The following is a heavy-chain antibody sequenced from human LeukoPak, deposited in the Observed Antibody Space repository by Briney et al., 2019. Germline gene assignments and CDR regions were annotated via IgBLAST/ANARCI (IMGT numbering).Heavy chain of an antibody. Sequence: PGGSLRLSCAASGFTFSTYGLQWVRQAPGKGLEWVAVISYDAVNKFYAKSVKGRFTISRDNSKNTVYLQMNSLRIDDTAVYFCARDFPLTVGIRGMDVWGQGTTVTVAS. V-gene: IGHV3-30-3*01. D-gene: IGHD1-14*01. CDR3: ARDFPLTVGIRGMDV. J-gene: IGHJ6*02. CDR2: ISYDAVNK. CDR1: GFTFSTYG.